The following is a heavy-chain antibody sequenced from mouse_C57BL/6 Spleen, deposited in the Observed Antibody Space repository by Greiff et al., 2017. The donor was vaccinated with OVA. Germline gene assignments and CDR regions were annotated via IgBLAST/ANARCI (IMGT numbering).Heavy chain of an antibody. CDR1: GFTFTDYY. J-gene: IGHJ4*01. D-gene: IGHD1-1*01. CDR2: IRNKANGSTT. V-gene: IGHV7-3*01. CDR3: ARDSGGSTYYALDY. Sequence: EVKLVESGGGLVQPGGSLSLSCAASGFTFTDYYMSWVRQPPGQALEWFGFIRNKANGSTTEYSASVKGRFTISRSTSPSILYLQMNAQRDEDRATYDGARDSGGSTYYALDYWGQGTSVTVSA.